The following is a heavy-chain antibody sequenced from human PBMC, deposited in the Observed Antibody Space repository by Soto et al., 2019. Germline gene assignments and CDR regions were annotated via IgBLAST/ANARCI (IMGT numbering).Heavy chain of an antibody. Sequence: QVKLVQSGAEVKKPGSSVKVSCKASGDTFSSYAISWVRQAPGQGLEWMGGIIPIFGTANYAQKFQGRVTITADESTSPAYLELSSLRSEDTAVYYCARDGSGYRSRASPMDVWGQGTTVTVSS. D-gene: IGHD3-22*01. CDR3: ARDGSGYRSRASPMDV. J-gene: IGHJ6*02. CDR1: GDTFSSYA. V-gene: IGHV1-69*01. CDR2: IIPIFGTA.